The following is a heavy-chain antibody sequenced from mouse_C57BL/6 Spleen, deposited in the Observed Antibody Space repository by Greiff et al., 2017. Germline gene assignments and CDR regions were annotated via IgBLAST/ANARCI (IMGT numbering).Heavy chain of an antibody. Sequence: QVQLQQPGAELVKPGASVELSCKASGYTFTSYWMHWVKQRPGQGLEWIGMIHPNSGSTNYNEKFKSKATLTVDKSSSTAYMQLSSLTSEDSAVYYCARSPSYDGYFYWYFDVWGTGTTVTVSS. V-gene: IGHV1-64*01. J-gene: IGHJ1*03. CDR1: GYTFTSYW. CDR2: IHPNSGST. CDR3: ARSPSYDGYFYWYFDV. D-gene: IGHD2-3*01.